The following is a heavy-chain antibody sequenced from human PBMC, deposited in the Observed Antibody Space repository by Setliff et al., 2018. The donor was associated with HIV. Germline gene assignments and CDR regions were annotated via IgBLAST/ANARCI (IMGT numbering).Heavy chain of an antibody. D-gene: IGHD6-19*01. J-gene: IGHJ4*02. CDR2: INAANGKT. Sequence: ASVKVSCKASGYTFSTYGMHWVRQAPGQRLEWMGWINAANGKTKYSQKFQGRLTITGDISASTVDMELNSLRVEDTAMYYCTKDHLSGWASDCWGQGTLVTVSS. CDR1: GYTFSTYG. CDR3: TKDHLSGWASDC. V-gene: IGHV1-3*01.